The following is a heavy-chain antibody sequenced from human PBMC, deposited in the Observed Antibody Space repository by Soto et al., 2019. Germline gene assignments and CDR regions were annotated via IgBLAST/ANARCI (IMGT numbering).Heavy chain of an antibody. Sequence: SETLSLTCAVYGGSFSGYYWSWIRQPPGKGLEWIGEINHSGSTNYNPSLKSRVTISVDTSKNQFSLKLSSVTAADTAVYYCARGQRDIVVVVAAPHFDSWGQGTLVTVSP. CDR1: GGSFSGYY. J-gene: IGHJ4*02. V-gene: IGHV4-34*01. CDR2: INHSGST. CDR3: ARGQRDIVVVVAAPHFDS. D-gene: IGHD2-15*01.